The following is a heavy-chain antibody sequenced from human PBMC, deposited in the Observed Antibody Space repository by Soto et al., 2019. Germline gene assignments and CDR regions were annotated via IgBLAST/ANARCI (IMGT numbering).Heavy chain of an antibody. CDR3: ASDKDRLQVGGNDYYILDV. CDR2: IMPIFRTP. V-gene: IGHV1-69*12. Sequence: QVQLEQSGAEVKKPGSSVKVSCKASGGTFSNSAISWVRQAPGQGLEWMGGIMPIFRTPDYAQKFQGRVTITADESTSTAYMELRGLRSDDTAVYYCASDKDRLQVGGNDYYILDVWGQGTTVTVS. CDR1: GGTFSNSA. J-gene: IGHJ6*02. D-gene: IGHD6-25*01.